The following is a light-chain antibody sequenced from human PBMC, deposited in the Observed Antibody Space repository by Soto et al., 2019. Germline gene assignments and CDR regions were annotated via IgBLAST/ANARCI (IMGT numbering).Light chain of an antibody. CDR3: QQYYSIPRT. CDR1: QSVSYSSNNKNY. V-gene: IGKV4-1*01. J-gene: IGKJ1*01. Sequence: DIVMTQSPDSLAVSLGERATINCKSSQSVSYSSNNKNYLAWYQQKPGQPPKLLIYWASTRESGVPDRFSGSGSGTDFTLTISSLQAEDVAVYYCQQYYSIPRTFGQGTKVEIK. CDR2: WAS.